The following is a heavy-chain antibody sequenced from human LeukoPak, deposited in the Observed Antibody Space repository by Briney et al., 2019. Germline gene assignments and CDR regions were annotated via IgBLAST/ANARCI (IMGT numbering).Heavy chain of an antibody. CDR1: GLTVSSNC. V-gene: IGHV3-74*01. CDR3: GREIQAPGKTLEY. Sequence: GGSLRLSCAASGLTVSSNCMSWVRQVPGKGLVWVSRINDDGTYTVYADSVKGRFTISRDNAKNTLYLQMNSLRGEDTAVYYCGREIQAPGKTLEYWGQGTLVTVSS. CDR2: INDDGTYT. J-gene: IGHJ4*02.